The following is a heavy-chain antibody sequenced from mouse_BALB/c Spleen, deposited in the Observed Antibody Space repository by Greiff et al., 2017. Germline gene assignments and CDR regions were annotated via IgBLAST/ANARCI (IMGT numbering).Heavy chain of an antibody. Sequence: EVKLQESGGGLVKPGGSLKLSCAASGFTFSSYAMSWVRQTPEKRLEWVASISNGGGSTYYPDTVKGRFTISRDNAKNTLYLQMSSLKSEDTAMYYCARHDVNQYYFDYWGQGTTLTVSS. CDR3: ARHDVNQYYFDY. V-gene: IGHV5-12-2*01. CDR1: GFTFSSYA. CDR2: ISNGGGST. D-gene: IGHD2-3*01. J-gene: IGHJ2*01.